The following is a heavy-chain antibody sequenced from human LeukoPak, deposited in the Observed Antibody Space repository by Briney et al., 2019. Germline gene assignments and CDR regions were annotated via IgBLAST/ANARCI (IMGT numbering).Heavy chain of an antibody. CDR2: ISSSSTYI. V-gene: IGHV3-21*06. J-gene: IGHJ4*02. CDR3: GTWTTVASYFDY. Sequence: GGSLRLSCAASGFTFSTYSMNWVCQAPGKGLEWVSSISSSSTYIYYADSVKGRFTISRDNAKNSLYLQMNSLRAEVTAVYYCGTWTTVASYFDYWGQGTLVTVSS. D-gene: IGHD4-17*01. CDR1: GFTFSTYS.